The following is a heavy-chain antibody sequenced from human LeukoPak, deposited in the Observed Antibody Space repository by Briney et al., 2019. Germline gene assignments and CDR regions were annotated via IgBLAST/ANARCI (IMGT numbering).Heavy chain of an antibody. Sequence: SLRLSCTASGFTFDDYAMHWVRQGPGKGLEWVSGISWNRGSIGYADSVKGRFIISRDNAKNSLYLQMNSLRAEDMALYYCAKGDSSSWLGGFDYWGQGTLVTVSS. J-gene: IGHJ4*02. CDR1: GFTFDDYA. CDR2: ISWNRGSI. V-gene: IGHV3-9*03. D-gene: IGHD6-6*01. CDR3: AKGDSSSWLGGFDY.